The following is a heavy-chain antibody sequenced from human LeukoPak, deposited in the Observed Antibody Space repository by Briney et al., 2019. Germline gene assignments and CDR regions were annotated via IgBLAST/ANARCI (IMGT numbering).Heavy chain of an antibody. CDR3: ARAGATSLFSRYYYYGMDV. CDR2: INHSGST. Sequence: KPSETLSLTCAVYGGSFSGYYWSWIRQPPGKGLEWIGEINHSGSTNYNPSLKSRVTISVDTSKNQFSLKLSSVTAADTAVYYCARAGATSLFSRYYYYGMDVWGQGTTVTVSS. J-gene: IGHJ6*02. V-gene: IGHV4-34*01. D-gene: IGHD1-26*01. CDR1: GGSFSGYY.